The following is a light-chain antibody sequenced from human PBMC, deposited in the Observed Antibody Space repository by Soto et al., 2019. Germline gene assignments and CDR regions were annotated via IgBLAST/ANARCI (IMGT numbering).Light chain of an antibody. J-gene: IGLJ1*01. CDR1: SSDVGGYNS. CDR2: DVT. CDR3: SSFTSSIPYV. Sequence: QSVLTQPASVSGSPGQSITISCTGTSSDVGGYNSVSWYRQDPGKAPKLMIYDVTNRPSGVSNRFSGSKSGNTASLTISGLQADDEADYYCSSFTSSIPYVFGTGTKVTVL. V-gene: IGLV2-14*01.